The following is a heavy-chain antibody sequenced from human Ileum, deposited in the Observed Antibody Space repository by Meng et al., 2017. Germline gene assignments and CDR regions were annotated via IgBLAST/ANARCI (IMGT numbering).Heavy chain of an antibody. D-gene: IGHD1-1*01. CDR3: TNDRLNH. CDR1: GFTFTDHW. CDR2: INPDGSNP. Sequence: EVQRVESGGGLAPPGGSLRLSCAASGFTFTDHWMHWVRQGPGKGLVWVSRINPDGSNPTCADSVKGRFTISRDNAKNTVYLQMNSLRAEDSALYYCTNDRLNHWGQGALVTVSS. V-gene: IGHV3-74*01. J-gene: IGHJ1*01.